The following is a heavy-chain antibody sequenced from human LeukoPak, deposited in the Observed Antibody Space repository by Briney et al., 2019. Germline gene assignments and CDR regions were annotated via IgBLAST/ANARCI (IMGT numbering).Heavy chain of an antibody. J-gene: IGHJ6*02. V-gene: IGHV3-7*03. CDR2: IKRDGSEK. Sequence: GGSLRLSCAASGFTFSSYWMSWVRQAPGKGLEWVANIKRDGSEKYYVDSVKGRFTISRDNAKNSLYLQMNSLRAEDTAVYYCARAPPRTSGTYYYYGMDVWGQGTTVTVSS. CDR1: GFTFSSYW. CDR3: ARAPPRTSGTYYYYGMDV. D-gene: IGHD1/OR15-1a*01.